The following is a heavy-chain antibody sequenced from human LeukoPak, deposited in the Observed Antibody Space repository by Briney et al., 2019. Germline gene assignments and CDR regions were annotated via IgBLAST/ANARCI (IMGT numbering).Heavy chain of an antibody. V-gene: IGHV4-39*02. J-gene: IGHJ4*02. Sequence: SETLSLTCTVSGGSTSSGNYYWGWIRQPPGRGLEWFGGISSSGNTYYNPSLKSRITISIDPSKKHFSLKLSSVSAADTAVYYCARLGAGPTYYNFWSGYSSFYFDYWGQGTLVTVSS. D-gene: IGHD3-3*01. CDR2: ISSSGNT. CDR3: ARLGAGPTYYNFWSGYSSFYFDY. CDR1: GGSTSSGNYY.